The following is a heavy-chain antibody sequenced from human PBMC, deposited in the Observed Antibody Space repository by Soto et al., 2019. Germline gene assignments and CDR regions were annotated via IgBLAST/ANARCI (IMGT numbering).Heavy chain of an antibody. D-gene: IGHD2-2*01. CDR2: INHSGST. CDR3: ARMVVPAAMSYYYYGMDV. V-gene: IGHV4-34*01. J-gene: IGHJ6*02. CDR1: GGSLSGYY. Sequence: SETLSLTCAVYGGSLSGYYWSWIRQPPGKGLEWIGEINHSGSTNYNPSLKSRVTISVDTSKNQFSLKLSSVTAADTAVYYCARMVVPAAMSYYYYGMDVWGQGTTVTVSS.